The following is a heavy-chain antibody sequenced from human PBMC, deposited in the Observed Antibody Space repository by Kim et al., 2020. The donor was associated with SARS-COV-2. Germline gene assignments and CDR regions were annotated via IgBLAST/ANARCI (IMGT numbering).Heavy chain of an antibody. V-gene: IGHV4-34*01. D-gene: IGHD1-26*01. CDR1: GGSFSGYY. CDR2: INHSGST. CDR3: ARGLGGRAFDI. J-gene: IGHJ3*02. Sequence: SETLSLTCAVYGGSFSGYYWSWIRQPPGKGLEWIGEINHSGSTNYNPSLKSRVTISVDTSKNQFSLKLSSVTAADTAVYYCARGLGGRAFDIWGQGTMVTVSS.